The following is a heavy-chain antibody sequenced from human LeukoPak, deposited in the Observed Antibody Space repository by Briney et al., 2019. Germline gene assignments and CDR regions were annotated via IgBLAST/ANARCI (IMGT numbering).Heavy chain of an antibody. CDR3: ARALGILTGYYMIHGMDV. Sequence: ASVRVSCKASGYTFTSYDINWVRQATGQGREGRGWMNPNSGNTGYAQKCQGRVTMTRNTSISTAYMERSSLRSEDTAVYYCARALGILTGYYMIHGMDVWGQGTTVTVSS. CDR2: MNPNSGNT. V-gene: IGHV1-8*01. J-gene: IGHJ6*02. CDR1: GYTFTSYD. D-gene: IGHD3-9*01.